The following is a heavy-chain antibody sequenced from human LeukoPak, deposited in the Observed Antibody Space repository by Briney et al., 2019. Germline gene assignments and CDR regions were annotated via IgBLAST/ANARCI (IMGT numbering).Heavy chain of an antibody. CDR3: ARLMVRGTSFDY. J-gene: IGHJ4*02. D-gene: IGHD3-10*01. Sequence: GGSLRLSCAACGFTFSSYAMSWVRQAPGKGLEWVSAISGSGGSTYYADSVKGRFTISRHNSKNTLYLQMNSLRAEDQAVYYFARLMVRGTSFDYWGQGTLVTVSS. V-gene: IGHV3-23*01. CDR2: ISGSGGST. CDR1: GFTFSSYA.